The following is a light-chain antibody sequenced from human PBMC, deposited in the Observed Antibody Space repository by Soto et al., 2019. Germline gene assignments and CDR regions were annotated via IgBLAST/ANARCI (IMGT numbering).Light chain of an antibody. J-gene: IGLJ1*01. Sequence: QSVLTQPASVSGSPGQSITISCTGTSSDVGSYNLVSWYQHHPGKAPKLMLFEGSKRPSGVSNRFSGSKSGNTASLTISGLQAEDEADCYCCSYAGGRSVFGTGTKVTVL. V-gene: IGLV2-23*03. CDR1: SSDVGSYNL. CDR2: EGS. CDR3: CSYAGGRSV.